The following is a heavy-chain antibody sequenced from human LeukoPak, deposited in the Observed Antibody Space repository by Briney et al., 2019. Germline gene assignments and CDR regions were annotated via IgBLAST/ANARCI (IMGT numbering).Heavy chain of an antibody. J-gene: IGHJ4*02. CDR1: GGSISSYY. Sequence: SETLSLTCTVSGGSISSYYWSWIRQPPGKGLGWIGYIYYSGSTNYNPSLKSRVTISVDTSKNQFSLKLSSVTAADTAVYYCARELRYSSSAVDYWGQGTLVTVSS. D-gene: IGHD6-6*01. CDR3: ARELRYSSSAVDY. CDR2: IYYSGST. V-gene: IGHV4-59*01.